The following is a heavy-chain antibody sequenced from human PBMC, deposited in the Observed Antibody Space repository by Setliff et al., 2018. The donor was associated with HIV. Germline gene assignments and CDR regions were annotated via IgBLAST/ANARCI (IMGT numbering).Heavy chain of an antibody. CDR3: ARLPSARMTIFGVVSYHMDV. V-gene: IGHV5-51*01. Sequence: PGESLKISCKASGYSFTGYWIGWVRQMPGKGLELMGIMYPGDSETRYSPSFQGQVTISADKSISTAYLQWSSLKASGTAMYYCARLPSARMTIFGVVSYHMDVWGEGTTVTVSS. CDR2: MYPGDSET. CDR1: GYSFTGYW. J-gene: IGHJ6*03. D-gene: IGHD3-3*01.